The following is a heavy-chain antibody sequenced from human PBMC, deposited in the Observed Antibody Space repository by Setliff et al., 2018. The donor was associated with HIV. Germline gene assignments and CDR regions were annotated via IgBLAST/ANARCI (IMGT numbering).Heavy chain of an antibody. CDR1: GYTLTNYA. CDR3: TRVMGATTGFHDY. CDR2: INAGNDNT. Sequence: ASVKVSCKASGYTLTNYAMHWVRQAPGQRLEWMGCINAGNDNTKYSQNVQGRVTITKDTSASTVHMELSSLRTEDTALYYCTRVMGATTGFHDYWGQGTLVTVSS. J-gene: IGHJ4*02. D-gene: IGHD1-26*01. V-gene: IGHV1-3*01.